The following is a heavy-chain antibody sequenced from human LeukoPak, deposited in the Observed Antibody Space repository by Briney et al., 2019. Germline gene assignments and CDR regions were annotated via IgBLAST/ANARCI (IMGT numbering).Heavy chain of an antibody. CDR2: ISGSGGST. CDR3: AKDLSGSLVGATIDY. D-gene: IGHD1-26*01. V-gene: IGHV3-23*01. CDR1: GLTFSSYA. Sequence: PWGSLRLSCAASGLTFSSYAMSWVRQAPGKGLEWVSAISGSGGSTDYADSVKGRFTISRDNSKNTLYLQMNGLRAEDTAVYYCAKDLSGSLVGATIDYWGQGTLVTVSS. J-gene: IGHJ4*02.